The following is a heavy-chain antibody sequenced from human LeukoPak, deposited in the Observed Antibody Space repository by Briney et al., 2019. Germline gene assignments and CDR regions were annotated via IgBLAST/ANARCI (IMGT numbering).Heavy chain of an antibody. D-gene: IGHD3-22*01. CDR2: INPNSGGT. V-gene: IGHV1-2*02. Sequence: GASVKVSCKASGYTFTGYYMHWVRQAPGQGLEWMGWINPNSGGTNYAQKFQGRVTMTRDTPISTAYMELSRLRSDDTAVYYCARVVIPRRYYYDSSGLGSAIDYWGQGTLVTVSS. CDR3: ARVVIPRRYYYDSSGLGSAIDY. J-gene: IGHJ4*02. CDR1: GYTFTGYY.